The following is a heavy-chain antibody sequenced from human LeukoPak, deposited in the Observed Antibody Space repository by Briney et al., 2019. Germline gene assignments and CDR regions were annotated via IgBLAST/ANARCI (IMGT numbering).Heavy chain of an antibody. CDR1: GGSISNTNW. D-gene: IGHD1-26*01. CDR2: VSLAGQT. J-gene: IGHJ4*02. Sequence: SEALSLTCDVSGGSISNTNWWSWVRQPPGQRLEWIGEVSLAGQTNYNPSVNGRVTMSLDESSNQLSLKLTSVTAADTAIYYCSRESGAFCPFGYWGQGTLVIVPS. CDR3: SRESGAFCPFGY. V-gene: IGHV4-4*02.